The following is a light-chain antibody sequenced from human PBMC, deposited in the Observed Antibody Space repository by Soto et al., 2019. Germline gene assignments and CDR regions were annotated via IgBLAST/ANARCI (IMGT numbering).Light chain of an antibody. CDR3: QQRSNWPRT. CDR2: DAS. Sequence: EIVLTQSPATLSLSPGERATLSFRASLSVNSFLAWYQQKPGQAPRLLIYDASNRATGIPPRFSGSGSGTDFTLTISRLEPEDSAVYYCQQRSNWPRTFGQGTKVDI. J-gene: IGKJ1*01. V-gene: IGKV3-11*01. CDR1: LSVNSF.